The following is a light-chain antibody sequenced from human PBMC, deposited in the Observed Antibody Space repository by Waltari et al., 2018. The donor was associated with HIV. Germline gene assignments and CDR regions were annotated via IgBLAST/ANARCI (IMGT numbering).Light chain of an antibody. Sequence: QTVVTQEPSFSVSPGGTVTLTCGLNSDSVSTSSYPSWYQQTPGQAPRTLIYSTNTRSSGVPDRFSGSILGNKAALTITGAQADDESDYYCVLYMGSGIWVFGGGTKLTVL. CDR3: VLYMGSGIWV. CDR1: SDSVSTSSY. J-gene: IGLJ2*01. V-gene: IGLV8-61*01. CDR2: STN.